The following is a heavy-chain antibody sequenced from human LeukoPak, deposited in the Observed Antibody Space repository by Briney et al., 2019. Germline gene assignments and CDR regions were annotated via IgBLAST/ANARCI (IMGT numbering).Heavy chain of an antibody. Sequence: ASVTVSCTASGYTFTSNYIHWVRQAPGQGLEWMGMIYPRDGSTSYAQKFQGRVTMTRDTSTRTVYMELSSLRSEDTAVYYCARDLWGRATGYFDHWGQGTLVTVSS. J-gene: IGHJ4*02. CDR3: ARDLWGRATGYFDH. D-gene: IGHD5-12*01. V-gene: IGHV1-46*01. CDR2: IYPRDGST. CDR1: GYTFTSNY.